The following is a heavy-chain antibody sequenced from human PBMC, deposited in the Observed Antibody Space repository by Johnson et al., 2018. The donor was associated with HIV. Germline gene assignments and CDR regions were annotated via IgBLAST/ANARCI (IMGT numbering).Heavy chain of an antibody. CDR1: GFTFSTYG. Sequence: QVQLVESGGGVVQPGRSLRLSCAASGFTFSTYGMHWVRQAPGKGLEWVAVISYDGSNKYYADSVKGRFTVSRDNSKNTLYRQMNSLRAEDTAVYYCATEGYGSGTYGAFDIWGQGTKVTVSS. J-gene: IGHJ3*02. D-gene: IGHD3-10*01. CDR2: ISYDGSNK. V-gene: IGHV3-30*03. CDR3: ATEGYGSGTYGAFDI.